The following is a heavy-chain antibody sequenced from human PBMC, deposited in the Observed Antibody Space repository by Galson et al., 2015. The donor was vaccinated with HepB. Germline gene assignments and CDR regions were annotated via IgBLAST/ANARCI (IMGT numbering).Heavy chain of an antibody. J-gene: IGHJ4*02. Sequence: SLRLSCAASGFTFSSYAMHWVRQAPGKGLEWVAVISYDGSNKYYADSVKGRFTISRDNSKNTLYLQMNSLRAEDTAVYYCARDRGYDILTGCPGYWGQGTLVTVSS. V-gene: IGHV3-30-3*01. CDR3: ARDRGYDILTGCPGY. CDR2: ISYDGSNK. CDR1: GFTFSSYA. D-gene: IGHD3-9*01.